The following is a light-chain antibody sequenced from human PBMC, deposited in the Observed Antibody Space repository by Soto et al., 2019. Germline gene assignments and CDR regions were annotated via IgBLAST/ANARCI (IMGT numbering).Light chain of an antibody. V-gene: IGKV3-11*01. J-gene: IGKJ5*01. CDR2: DAS. Sequence: EIVLTQSPATLSLSPGERATLSCRASQSVSSYLAWYQQKPGQAPRLLIYDASNRATGIPARFSGSGSGTDFTHTISSLKPEAFAVYYCQQRSNWFTFGQGTRLEIK. CDR3: QQRSNWFT. CDR1: QSVSSY.